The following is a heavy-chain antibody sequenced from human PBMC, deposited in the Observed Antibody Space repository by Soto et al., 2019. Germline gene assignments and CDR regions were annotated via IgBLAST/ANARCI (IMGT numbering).Heavy chain of an antibody. J-gene: IGHJ4*02. CDR2: IIPIFGTA. CDR1: GGTFRSYA. CDR3: PKAEDDIVATITHFE. Sequence: QVQLVQSGAEVKKPGSSVKGSCKASGGTFRSYAISWVRQAPGQGLQRMGGIIPIFGTANYAQKFQGRSTITAHESTSPAYMELSSLRSEDTVVDYCPKAEDDIVATITHFEWGKGTLVTVSS. D-gene: IGHD5-12*01. V-gene: IGHV1-69*01.